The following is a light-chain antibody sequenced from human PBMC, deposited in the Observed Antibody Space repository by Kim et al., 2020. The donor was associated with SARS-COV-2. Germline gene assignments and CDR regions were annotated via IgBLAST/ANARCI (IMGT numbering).Light chain of an antibody. V-gene: IGLV2-14*03. J-gene: IGLJ1*01. CDR2: HVT. CDR1: SSDVGGYNY. Sequence: QSALTQPASVSGSPGQSITISCTGTSSDVGGYNYVSWYQQHPGKAPKLMIYHVTNRPSGVSNRFSGSKSGNTASLTISGLQAEDEADYYCSSNTSSSTYVFGTGTQVTVL. CDR3: SSNTSSSTYV.